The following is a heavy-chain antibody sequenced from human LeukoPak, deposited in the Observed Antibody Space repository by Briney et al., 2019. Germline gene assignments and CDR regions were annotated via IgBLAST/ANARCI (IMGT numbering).Heavy chain of an antibody. D-gene: IGHD3-3*01. J-gene: IGHJ4*02. CDR3: ARLKIYDFWSGYRGTFDY. CDR1: GGSFSGYY. Sequence: SETLSLTCAVYGGSFSGYYWSWIRQPPGKGLEWIGEINHSGSTNYNPSLKSRVTISVDTSKNQFSLKLSSVTAADTAVYYCARLKIYDFWSGYRGTFDYWGQGTLVTVSS. CDR2: INHSGST. V-gene: IGHV4-34*01.